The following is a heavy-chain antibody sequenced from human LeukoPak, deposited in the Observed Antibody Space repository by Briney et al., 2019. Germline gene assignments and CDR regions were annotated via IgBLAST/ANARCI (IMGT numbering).Heavy chain of an antibody. CDR1: GGSISSYY. CDR2: IYYSGST. CDR3: ARATDYGGNSGHYYYYMDV. Sequence: SETLSLTCTVSGGSISSYYWSWIRQPPGKGLEWIGYIYYSGSTNYNPSLKSRVTISVDTSKNQFSLKLSSVTAADTAVYYCARATDYGGNSGHYYYYMDVWGKGTTVTVSS. J-gene: IGHJ6*03. D-gene: IGHD4-23*01. V-gene: IGHV4-59*01.